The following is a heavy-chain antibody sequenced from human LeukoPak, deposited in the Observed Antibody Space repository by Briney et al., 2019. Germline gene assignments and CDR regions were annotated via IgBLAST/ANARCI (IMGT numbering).Heavy chain of an antibody. J-gene: IGHJ5*02. Sequence: GGSLRLSCAASGFTFSSYSMNWVRQAPGKGLEWVSSISSSSSYIYYADSVKGRSTISRDNAKNSLYLQMNSLRAEDTAVYYCARVQGTMVRGVIQSWGQGTLVTVSS. CDR1: GFTFSSYS. CDR2: ISSSSSYI. D-gene: IGHD3-10*01. CDR3: ARVQGTMVRGVIQS. V-gene: IGHV3-21*01.